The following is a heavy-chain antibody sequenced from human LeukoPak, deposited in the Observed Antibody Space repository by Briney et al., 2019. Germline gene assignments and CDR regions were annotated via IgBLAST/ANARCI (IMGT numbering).Heavy chain of an antibody. D-gene: IGHD3-9*01. CDR1: GFTFSSYE. CDR2: ISSSGSTI. Sequence: GGSLRLSCAASGFTFSSYEMNWVRQAPGKGLEWVSYISSSGSTIYYADSVKGRFTISRDNAKNSLYLQMNSLRAEDTAVYYCARVYYDILTGYHNDAFDIWGQGTMVTVSS. V-gene: IGHV3-48*03. J-gene: IGHJ3*02. CDR3: ARVYYDILTGYHNDAFDI.